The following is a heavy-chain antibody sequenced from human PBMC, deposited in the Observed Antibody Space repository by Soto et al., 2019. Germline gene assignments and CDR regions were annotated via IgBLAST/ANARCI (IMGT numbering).Heavy chain of an antibody. CDR1: GFTFSSYA. D-gene: IGHD2-2*01. CDR3: GRCSSTSCHLGADY. J-gene: IGHJ4*02. V-gene: IGHV3-30-3*01. Sequence: QVQLVESGGGVVQPGRSLRLSCAASGFTFSSYAMHWVHQAPGKGLEWVALISHDGSNKYYADSVKGRFTISRDNSKNPVYLQMNSLRTEDTSVYYCGRCSSTSCHLGADYWGQGTLVTVSS. CDR2: ISHDGSNK.